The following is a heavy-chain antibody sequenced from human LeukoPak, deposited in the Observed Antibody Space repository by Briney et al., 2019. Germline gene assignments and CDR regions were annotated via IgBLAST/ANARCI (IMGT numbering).Heavy chain of an antibody. J-gene: IGHJ4*02. Sequence: SETLSLTCTVSGDPISYYYWTWIRQPPGKGLEWIGYTHNIGSTNYNPSLKSRVTISVDTSKNQFSLKLTSVTAADTAVYYCARGSTAYPYHFDYWGQGTQVTVSS. CDR3: ARGSTAYPYHFDY. V-gene: IGHV4-59*01. D-gene: IGHD3-16*01. CDR1: GDPISYYY. CDR2: THNIGST.